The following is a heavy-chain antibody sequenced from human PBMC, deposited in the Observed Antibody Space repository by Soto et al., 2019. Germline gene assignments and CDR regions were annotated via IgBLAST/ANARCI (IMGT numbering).Heavy chain of an antibody. CDR2: IYPGDSDT. Sequence: GESLKISCKGSGYSFTSYWIGWVRQMPGKGLEWMGIIYPGDSDTRYSPSFQGQVTISADKSISTAYLQWSSLKASDTAMYYCARFLCVYSYRNLTFVYWGQGILVNVFS. CDR1: GYSFTSYW. J-gene: IGHJ4*02. V-gene: IGHV5-51*01. D-gene: IGHD5-18*01. CDR3: ARFLCVYSYRNLTFVY.